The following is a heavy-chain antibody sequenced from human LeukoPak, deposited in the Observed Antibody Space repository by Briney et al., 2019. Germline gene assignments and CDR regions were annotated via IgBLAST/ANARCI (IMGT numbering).Heavy chain of an antibody. CDR2: MNPNRGNT. CDR3: GRQVQLERRPYYFRDV. D-gene: IGHD1-1*01. Sequence: ASVKVSCKSSGYTLTSYDIHWVAPATGQGLEWMGWMNPNRGNTGYAQKFQGRVTMTRNTSISTAYMELNDLRSEDTRVYITGRQVQLERRPYYFRDVWGKGTTVTVSS. J-gene: IGHJ6*03. V-gene: IGHV1-8*01. CDR1: GYTLTSYD.